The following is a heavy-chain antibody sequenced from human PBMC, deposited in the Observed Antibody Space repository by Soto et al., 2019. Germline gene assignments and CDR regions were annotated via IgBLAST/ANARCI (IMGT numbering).Heavy chain of an antibody. CDR2: INPSDGGT. CDR1: GYTFTNCH. D-gene: IGHD5-12*01. V-gene: IGHV1-46*01. J-gene: IGHJ4*02. Sequence: ASVKVSCKTSGYTFTNCHIHWVRQAPGQGLEWLGIINPSDGGTGYAQKFQGRVTMTRDTSTSTVYMDMSSLRSEDTAVYYCARVAHQSLDYWGLGTLVTVSS. CDR3: ARVAHQSLDY.